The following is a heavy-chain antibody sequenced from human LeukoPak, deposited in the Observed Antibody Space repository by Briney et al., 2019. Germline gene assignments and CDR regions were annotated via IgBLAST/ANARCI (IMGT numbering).Heavy chain of an antibody. D-gene: IGHD2-2*01. J-gene: IGHJ4*02. CDR1: GYTFAGYY. Sequence: GASVKVSCKASGYTFAGYYLHWVRQAPGQGLEWMGWINPKSGVTNYAQKFQGRVTMTRDTSISTAYMDLSRLNFDDTAVYYCARVGHPTDIPAAHSDLGTFDHWGQGTLVTVSS. CDR3: ARVGHPTDIPAAHSDLGTFDH. CDR2: INPKSGVT. V-gene: IGHV1-2*02.